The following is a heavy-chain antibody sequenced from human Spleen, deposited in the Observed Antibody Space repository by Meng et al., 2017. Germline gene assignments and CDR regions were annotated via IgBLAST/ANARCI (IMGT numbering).Heavy chain of an antibody. Sequence: GGSLRLSCAVSGFTFNSFSMNWVRQAPGKGLEWVSSISSSSSYIYYGDSVKGRFTISRDNAKNSLYLQMDSLRVEDTAVYYCARDRGWRSGMDVWGQGTTVTVSS. V-gene: IGHV3-21*06. D-gene: IGHD3-10*01. CDR3: ARDRGWRSGMDV. CDR1: GFTFNSFS. CDR2: ISSSSSYI. J-gene: IGHJ6*02.